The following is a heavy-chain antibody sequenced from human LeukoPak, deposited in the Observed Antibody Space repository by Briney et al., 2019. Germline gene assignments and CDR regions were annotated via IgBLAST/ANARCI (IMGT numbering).Heavy chain of an antibody. D-gene: IGHD3-10*01. Sequence: PSETLSLTCTVSGGSISSSSYYWGWIRQPPGKGLEWIGEIYHSGSTNYNPSLKSRVTISVDKSKNQFSLKLSSVTAADTAVYYCARFIARGSYYNVFAFDIWGQGTMVTVSS. J-gene: IGHJ3*02. CDR2: IYHSGST. CDR1: GGSISSSSYY. CDR3: ARFIARGSYYNVFAFDI. V-gene: IGHV4-39*07.